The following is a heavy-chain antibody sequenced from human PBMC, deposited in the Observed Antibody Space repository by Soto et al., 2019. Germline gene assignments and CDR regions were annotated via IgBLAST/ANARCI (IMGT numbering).Heavy chain of an antibody. CDR2: ISYDGSNK. CDR3: AKDFLEMATIFCGDY. V-gene: IGHV3-30*18. CDR1: GFTFSSYG. Sequence: LRLSCAASGFTFSSYGMHWVRQAPGKGLEWVAVISYDGSNKYYADSVKGRFTISRDNSKNTLYLQMNSLRAEDTAVYYCAKDFLEMATIFCGDYWGQGTLVTVSS. J-gene: IGHJ4*02. D-gene: IGHD5-12*01.